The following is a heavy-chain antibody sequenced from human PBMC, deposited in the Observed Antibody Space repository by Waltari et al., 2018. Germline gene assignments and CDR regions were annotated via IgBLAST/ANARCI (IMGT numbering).Heavy chain of an antibody. CDR2: IYYSGST. V-gene: IGHV4-59*11. Sequence: QVQLQESGPGLVKPSETLSLTCTVSGGSISSHYWSWIRQPPGKGLEWLGYIYYSGSTNYNPSLKSRVTRSVDTSKNQFSLKLSSVTAADTTVYYCARAYDSYYFDYWGQGTLVAVSS. CDR3: ARAYDSYYFDY. J-gene: IGHJ4*02. CDR1: GGSISSHY. D-gene: IGHD2-21*01.